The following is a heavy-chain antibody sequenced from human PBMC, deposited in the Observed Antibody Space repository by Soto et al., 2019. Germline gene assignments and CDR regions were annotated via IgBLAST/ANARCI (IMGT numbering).Heavy chain of an antibody. V-gene: IGHV3-30-3*01. J-gene: IGHJ6*02. D-gene: IGHD4-17*01. Sequence: GGSLRLSCAASGFTFSSYAMHWVRQAPGKGLEWVAVISYDGSNKYYADSVKGRFTISRDNSKNTLYLQMNSLRAEDTAVYYCARSPIYGDYAYGMDVWGQGTTVTVSS. CDR2: ISYDGSNK. CDR3: ARSPIYGDYAYGMDV. CDR1: GFTFSSYA.